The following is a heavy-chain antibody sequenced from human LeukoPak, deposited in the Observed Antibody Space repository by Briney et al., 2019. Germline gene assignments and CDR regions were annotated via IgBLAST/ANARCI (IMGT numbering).Heavy chain of an antibody. J-gene: IGHJ4*02. CDR3: VKGGQNYDFWRFDY. V-gene: IGHV3-23*01. CDR2: ISGSGGST. CDR1: GFRFSSYA. Sequence: GGSLRLSCGASGFRFSSYAMSWVRQAPGEGLEWVSSISGSGGSTYYTDSVKGRFAISRDISKSTLYLQMNSLGTDDTALYYCVKGGQNYDFWRFDYWGQGTLVTASS. D-gene: IGHD3-3*01.